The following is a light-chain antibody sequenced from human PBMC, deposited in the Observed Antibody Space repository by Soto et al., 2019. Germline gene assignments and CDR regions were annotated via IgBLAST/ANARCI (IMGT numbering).Light chain of an antibody. J-gene: IGLJ1*01. CDR3: SSYTSSSTLV. CDR1: STDVGGYNY. V-gene: IGLV2-14*01. CDR2: EVS. Sequence: QSALTQPASVSGSPGQSITISCTGTSTDVGGYNYVSWYQQHPGKAPKLMISEVSNRPSGVSNRFSGSKSGNTASLTISGLQAEDEADYYYSSYTSSSTLVFGTGTKVT.